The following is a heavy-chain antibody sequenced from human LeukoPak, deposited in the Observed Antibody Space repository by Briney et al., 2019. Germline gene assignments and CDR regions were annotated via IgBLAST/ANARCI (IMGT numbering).Heavy chain of an antibody. D-gene: IGHD2-15*01. Sequence: GASVKVSCKASGYTFTGYYMHWVRQAPGQGLEWMGRITPHSGGRNDAQKLQGRVSMTRDTSISTAYMELSRLRSDDTAVYYCARDGDIVVPRGDYWGQGTLVTVSS. V-gene: IGHV1-2*06. CDR2: ITPHSGGR. J-gene: IGHJ4*02. CDR1: GYTFTGYY. CDR3: ARDGDIVVPRGDY.